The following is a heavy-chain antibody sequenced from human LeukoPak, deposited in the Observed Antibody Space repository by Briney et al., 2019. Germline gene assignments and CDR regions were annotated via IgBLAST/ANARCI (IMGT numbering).Heavy chain of an antibody. CDR1: GFPLCTPA. V-gene: IGHV3-23*01. CDR3: AQLLYSSGMYYFDY. Sequence: PGGSLRLSCATSGFPLCTPAMSCVRQAPGKGLAWVSTISGSGGGTYYAAPVKGRFTISKDNSKNTPYLQMNSRRAEDTAVLYCAQLLYSSGMYYFDYWGQGTLVTVP. J-gene: IGHJ4*02. D-gene: IGHD3-10*01. CDR2: ISGSGGGT.